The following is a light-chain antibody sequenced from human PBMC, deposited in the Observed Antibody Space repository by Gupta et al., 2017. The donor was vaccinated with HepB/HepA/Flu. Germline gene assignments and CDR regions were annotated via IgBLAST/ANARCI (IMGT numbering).Light chain of an antibody. V-gene: IGLV1-40*01. CDR3: QSYDKSLIAYV. CDR2: DNY. CDR1: SYNIGANHA. J-gene: IGLJ1*01. Sequence: QSVLTQPPSVSGAPGQRVTISCTGDSYNIGANHAVHWYQQVPGKAPKLLIYDNYSRPSGVPDRFSGSRAGTSASLAITGLQAEDEADYYCQSYDKSLIAYVFGTGTTVTVL.